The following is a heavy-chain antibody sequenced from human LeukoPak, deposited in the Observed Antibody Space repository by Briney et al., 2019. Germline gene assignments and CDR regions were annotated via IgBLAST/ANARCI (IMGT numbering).Heavy chain of an antibody. D-gene: IGHD2-2*01. CDR1: GGSFSGYY. J-gene: IGHJ3*02. CDR2: INHSGST. V-gene: IGHV4-34*01. Sequence: PSETLSLTCAVYGGSFSGYYWSWIRQPPGKGLEWIGEINHSGSTNYNPSLKSRVTISVDTSKNQFSLKLSSVTAADTAVYYCARIGYCSSTSCYEAFDIWGQGTMVTVSS. CDR3: ARIGYCSSTSCYEAFDI.